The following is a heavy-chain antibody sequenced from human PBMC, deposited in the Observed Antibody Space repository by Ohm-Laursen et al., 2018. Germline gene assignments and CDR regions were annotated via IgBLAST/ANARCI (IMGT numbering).Heavy chain of an antibody. Sequence: SLRLSCAASGFTFSSYEMSWVRQAPGKGLEWVAHINQDGSEKNYGDSVKGRFTISRDNAKNSLYLQMNSLRVEDTAVFYCARGHYDMNLWGQGTTVTVSS. J-gene: IGHJ6*02. CDR2: INQDGSEK. CDR1: GFTFSSYE. V-gene: IGHV3-7*01. CDR3: ARGHYDMNL.